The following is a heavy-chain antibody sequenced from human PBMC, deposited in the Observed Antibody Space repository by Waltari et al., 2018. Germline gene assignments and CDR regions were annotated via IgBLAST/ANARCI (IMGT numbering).Heavy chain of an antibody. D-gene: IGHD6-19*01. CDR3: ARGAYSSGWYYFDY. CDR2: IYTSGRT. V-gene: IGHV4-61*02. CDR1: GGSISSGSYY. J-gene: IGHJ4*02. Sequence: QVQLQESGPGLVKPSQTLSLTCTVSGGSISSGSYYWSWIRQPAGKGLEWIGRIYTSGRTNYNPSLKSRVTISVDTSKNQCSLKLSSVTAADTAGYYCARGAYSSGWYYFDYWGQGTLVTVSS.